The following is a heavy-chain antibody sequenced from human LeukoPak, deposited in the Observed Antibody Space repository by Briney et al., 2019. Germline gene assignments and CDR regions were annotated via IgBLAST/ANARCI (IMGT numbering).Heavy chain of an antibody. CDR2: IYTSGST. D-gene: IGHD3-16*01. CDR3: ARESVYDYADDY. J-gene: IGHJ4*02. Sequence: TLSLTCTVSGGSISSGSYYWSWIRQPAGKGLEWIGRIYTSGSTNYNPSLKSRVTISVDTSKNQFSLKLSSVTASDTAVYYCARESVYDYADDYWGPGTLVTVSS. CDR1: GGSISSGSYY. V-gene: IGHV4-61*02.